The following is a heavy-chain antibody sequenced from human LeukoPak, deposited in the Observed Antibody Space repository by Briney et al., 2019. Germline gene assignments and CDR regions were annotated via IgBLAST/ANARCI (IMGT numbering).Heavy chain of an antibody. V-gene: IGHV4-59*12. CDR2: IYYSGST. D-gene: IGHD5-24*01. CDR1: GGSISTYY. CDR3: ARRDGYNLIH. J-gene: IGHJ4*02. Sequence: PSETLSLTCTVSGGSISTYYWSWIRQPPGKGLEWIGSIYYSGSTYYNPSLKSRVTISVDTSKNQFSLKLSSVTAADTAVYYCARRDGYNLIHWGQGTLVTVSS.